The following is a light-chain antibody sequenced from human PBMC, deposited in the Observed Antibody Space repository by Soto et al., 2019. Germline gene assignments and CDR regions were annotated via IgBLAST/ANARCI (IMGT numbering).Light chain of an antibody. CDR2: DVS. V-gene: IGLV2-14*03. CDR1: SSDVGTYNY. CDR3: SSYTGSSTSVI. Sequence: QSVLTQPASVSGSPGQSITISCTGTSSDVGTYNYVSWYQQHPGKAPKVMIYDVSNRPSGVSNRFSGSKSGNTASLTISGLQAEAEADYYCSSYTGSSTSVIFGGGTKVTVL. J-gene: IGLJ2*01.